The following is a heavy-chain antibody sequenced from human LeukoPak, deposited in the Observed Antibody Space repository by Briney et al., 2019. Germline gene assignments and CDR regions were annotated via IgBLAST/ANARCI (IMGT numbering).Heavy chain of an antibody. CDR1: GGSISSSSYY. Sequence: SETLSLTCTVSGGSISSSSYYWGWIRQPPGKGLEWIGSIYYSGSTYYNPSLKSRVTISADTSKNQFSLKLSSVTAADTAVYYCARGDYVNYAFDIWGQGTMVTVSS. J-gene: IGHJ3*02. D-gene: IGHD4-17*01. CDR2: IYYSGST. V-gene: IGHV4-39*07. CDR3: ARGDYVNYAFDI.